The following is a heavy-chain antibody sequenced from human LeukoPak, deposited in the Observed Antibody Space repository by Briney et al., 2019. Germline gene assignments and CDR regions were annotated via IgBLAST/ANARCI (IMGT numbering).Heavy chain of an antibody. J-gene: IGHJ4*02. D-gene: IGHD1-26*01. Sequence: PSETLSLTCTVSGYSISSGYYWGWIRQPPGKGLEWIGSIYHSGSTYYNPSLKSRVTISVDTSKNQFSLKLSSVTAADTAVYYCARGPAMGATYFESWGQGILVTVSS. CDR2: IYHSGST. CDR3: ARGPAMGATYFES. CDR1: GYSISSGYY. V-gene: IGHV4-38-2*02.